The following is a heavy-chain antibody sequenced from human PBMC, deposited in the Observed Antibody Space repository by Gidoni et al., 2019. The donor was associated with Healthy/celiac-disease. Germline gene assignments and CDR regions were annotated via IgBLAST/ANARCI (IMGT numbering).Heavy chain of an antibody. CDR3: AKDLRYDSSGYYYVPLSLDY. D-gene: IGHD3-22*01. CDR2: ISGSGGST. J-gene: IGHJ4*02. Sequence: EVQLVESEGGLVQPGGSLRLSCAASGFPFSSYAMSWVRQAPGKGLEWVSAISGSGGSTYYADSVKGRFTISRDNSKNTLYLQMNSLRAEDTAVYYCAKDLRYDSSGYYYVPLSLDYWGQGTLVTVSS. CDR1: GFPFSSYA. V-gene: IGHV3-23*04.